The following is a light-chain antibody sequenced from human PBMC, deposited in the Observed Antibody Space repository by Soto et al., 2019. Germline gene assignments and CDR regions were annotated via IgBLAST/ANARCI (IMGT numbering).Light chain of an antibody. CDR1: SSDVGSYNL. V-gene: IGLV2-23*02. Sequence: QSALTQPASVSGSPGQSITISCTGTSSDVGSYNLVSWYQQYPGKAPKLIIYEVIKRPSGISNRFSGSKSGNTASLTISGLQAEDEADYYCAAWDDSLSGSYVVFGGGTKLTVL. CDR3: AAWDDSLSGSYVV. CDR2: EVI. J-gene: IGLJ2*01.